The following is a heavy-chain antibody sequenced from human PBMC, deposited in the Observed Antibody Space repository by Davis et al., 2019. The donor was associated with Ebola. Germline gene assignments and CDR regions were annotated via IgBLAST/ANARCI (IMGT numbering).Heavy chain of an antibody. CDR3: AGDSSGYYYNY. V-gene: IGHV3-21*01. J-gene: IGHJ4*02. CDR2: ISSSSSYI. Sequence: GESLKISCAASGFTFSSYSMNWVRQAPGKGLEWVSSISSSSSYIYYADSVKGRFTISRDNAKNSLYLQMNSLRAEDTAVYYCAGDSSGYYYNYWGQGTLVTVSS. CDR1: GFTFSSYS. D-gene: IGHD3-22*01.